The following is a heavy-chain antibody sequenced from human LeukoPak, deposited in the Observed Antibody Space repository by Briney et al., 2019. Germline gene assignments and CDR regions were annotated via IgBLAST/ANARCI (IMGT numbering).Heavy chain of an antibody. CDR2: INSDGSST. CDR1: GFTFSSYW. CDR3: AREDSMIVAVDY. J-gene: IGHJ4*02. V-gene: IGHV3-74*01. Sequence: PGGSLRLSCAASGFTFSSYWMHWVRQAPGQGLVWVSRINSDGSSTSYADSVKGRFTISRDNAKNTLYLQMNSLRAEDTAVYYCAREDSMIVAVDYWGQGTLVTVSS. D-gene: IGHD3-22*01.